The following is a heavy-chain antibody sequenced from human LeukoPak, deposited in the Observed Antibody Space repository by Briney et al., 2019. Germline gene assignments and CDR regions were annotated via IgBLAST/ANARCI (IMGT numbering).Heavy chain of an antibody. Sequence: GGSPRLSCAASGFTFSSYSMNWVRQAPGKGLEWVSSISSSSSYIYYADSVKGRFTISRDNAKNSLYLQMNSLRAEDTAVYYCARGDYDFWSGYYLGAGGFDYWGQGTLVTVSS. CDR2: ISSSSSYI. CDR3: ARGDYDFWSGYYLGAGGFDY. D-gene: IGHD3-3*01. CDR1: GFTFSSYS. J-gene: IGHJ4*02. V-gene: IGHV3-21*01.